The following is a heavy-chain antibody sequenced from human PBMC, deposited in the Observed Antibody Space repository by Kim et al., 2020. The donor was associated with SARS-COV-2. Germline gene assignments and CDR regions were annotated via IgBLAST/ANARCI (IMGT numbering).Heavy chain of an antibody. V-gene: IGHV6-1*01. D-gene: IGHD1-20*01. CDR3: ARLGITGTQAAFDI. J-gene: IGHJ3*02. Sequence: AVSMKSRLTINPDTSKIQFSLQLNSVTPEDTAVYYCARLGITGTQAAFDIWGQGTMVTVSS.